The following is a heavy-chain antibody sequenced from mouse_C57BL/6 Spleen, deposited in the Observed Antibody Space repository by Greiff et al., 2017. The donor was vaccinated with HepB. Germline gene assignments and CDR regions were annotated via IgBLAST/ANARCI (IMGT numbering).Heavy chain of an antibody. V-gene: IGHV1-82*01. D-gene: IGHD1-1*01. J-gene: IGHJ2*01. CDR1: GYAFSSSW. Sequence: VQLQQSGPELVKPGASVKISCKASGYAFSSSWMNWVKQRPGKGLEWIGRIYPGDGDTNYNGKFKGKATLTADKSSSTAYMQLSSLTSEDSAVYFCARSGTTVEGDYFDYWGQGTTLTVSS. CDR3: ARSGTTVEGDYFDY. CDR2: IYPGDGDT.